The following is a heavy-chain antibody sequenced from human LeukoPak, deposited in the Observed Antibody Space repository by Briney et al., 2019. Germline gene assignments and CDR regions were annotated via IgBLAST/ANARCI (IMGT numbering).Heavy chain of an antibody. CDR3: ARDQRGSSSKDNWFDP. J-gene: IGHJ5*02. V-gene: IGHV1-2*06. D-gene: IGHD6-6*01. Sequence: ASVKVSCXASGYTFTDYYMHWVRQAPGQGLEWMARINPNSGGTNYAQTFQGRVAMTGDTSITTAYMELSRLRPDDTAVYYCARDQRGSSSKDNWFDPWGQGTLVTVSS. CDR2: INPNSGGT. CDR1: GYTFTDYY.